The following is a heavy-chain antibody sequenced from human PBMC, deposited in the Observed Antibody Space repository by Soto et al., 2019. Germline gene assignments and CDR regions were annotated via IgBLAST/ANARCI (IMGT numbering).Heavy chain of an antibody. J-gene: IGHJ5*02. Sequence: GGSLRLSCAASGFTFSSYGMHWVRQAPGKGLEWVAVISYDGSNKYYADSVKGRFTISRDNSKNTLYLQMNSLRAEDTAVYYCTTGVDDYYGSGSYSWFDPWGQGTLVTVSS. CDR2: ISYDGSNK. V-gene: IGHV3-30*03. CDR3: TTGVDDYYGSGSYSWFDP. D-gene: IGHD3-10*01. CDR1: GFTFSSYG.